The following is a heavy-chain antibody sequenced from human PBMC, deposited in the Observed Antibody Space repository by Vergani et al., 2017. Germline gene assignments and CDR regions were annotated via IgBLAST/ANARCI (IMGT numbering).Heavy chain of an antibody. V-gene: IGHV1-69*02. Sequence: QVQLVQSGAEVKKPGSSVKVSCKASGGTFSSYTISWVRQAPGQGLEWMGRIIPIFGIANYAQKFQGRVTITADKSTSTAYMELSSLRSEDTAVYYCARVKTYYYDSSGYSYPDYYYGMDVWGQXP. CDR1: GGTFSSYT. J-gene: IGHJ6*02. CDR2: IIPIFGIA. D-gene: IGHD3-22*01. CDR3: ARVKTYYYDSSGYSYPDYYYGMDV.